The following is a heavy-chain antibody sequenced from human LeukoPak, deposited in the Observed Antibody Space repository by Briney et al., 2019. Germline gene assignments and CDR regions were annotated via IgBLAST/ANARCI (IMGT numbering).Heavy chain of an antibody. V-gene: IGHV1-69*05. D-gene: IGHD5-18*01. CDR1: GGTFSSYA. J-gene: IGHJ6*02. Sequence: SVKVSCKASGGTFSSYAISWVRQAPGQGLEWMGGIIPIFGTANYAQKFQGRVTITTDESTSTANMELSSLRSEDTAVYYCARGHTAMVTYYYYGMDVWGQGTTVTVSS. CDR2: IIPIFGTA. CDR3: ARGHTAMVTYYYYGMDV.